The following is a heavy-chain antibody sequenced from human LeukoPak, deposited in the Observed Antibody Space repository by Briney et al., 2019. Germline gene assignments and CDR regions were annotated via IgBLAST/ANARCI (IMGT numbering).Heavy chain of an antibody. CDR2: IYQSGST. Sequence: SETLSLTCTVSGYSISSGYFWDWIRQPPGKGLEWIGTIYQSGSTFYNPSVKSRVTISKDTSKNQFSLKLSSVTAADTAVYYCATGYSNGWTSDFDYWGQGILVTVSS. CDR3: ATGYSNGWTSDFDY. D-gene: IGHD6-19*01. J-gene: IGHJ4*02. V-gene: IGHV4-38-2*02. CDR1: GYSISSGYF.